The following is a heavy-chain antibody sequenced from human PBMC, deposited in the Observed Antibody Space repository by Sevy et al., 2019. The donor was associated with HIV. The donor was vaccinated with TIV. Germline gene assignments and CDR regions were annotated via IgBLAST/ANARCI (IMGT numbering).Heavy chain of an antibody. Sequence: SGRTLVKPTQTLTLTCTFSGFSLSTSGVGVGWIRQPPGKALEWLALIYWNDDKRYSPSLKSRLTITKDSSKNQVVLTMTNIEPVDTATYYCAHNTFGDDGMDVWGQGTTVTVSS. CDR2: IYWNDDK. CDR3: AHNTFGDDGMDV. J-gene: IGHJ6*02. V-gene: IGHV2-5*01. D-gene: IGHD2-21*02. CDR1: GFSLSTSGVG.